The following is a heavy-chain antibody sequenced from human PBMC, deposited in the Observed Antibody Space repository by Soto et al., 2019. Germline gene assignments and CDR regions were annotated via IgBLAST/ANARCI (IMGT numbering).Heavy chain of an antibody. Sequence: SETRSLTCTVSGGSISSYYWSWIRQPPGKGLEWIGYIYYSGSTNYNPSLKSRVTISVDTSKNQFSLKLSSVTAADTAVYYCARAEPAYSGYTHWGQGTLVTVSS. CDR2: IYYSGST. CDR1: GGSISSYY. D-gene: IGHD5-12*01. V-gene: IGHV4-59*01. CDR3: ARAEPAYSGYTH. J-gene: IGHJ4*02.